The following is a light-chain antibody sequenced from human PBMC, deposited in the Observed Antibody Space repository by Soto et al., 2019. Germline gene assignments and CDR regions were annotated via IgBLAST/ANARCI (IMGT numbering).Light chain of an antibody. V-gene: IGLV2-14*01. CDR1: SSDIGRYNF. CDR2: EVT. Sequence: QSVLTQPASVSGSPGQSITISCTGTSSDIGRYNFVSWYQQHPGKAPKLLVYEVTNRPSGVSNRFSGSKSGNTASLTIFGLQTEDEADYYCSSYSSSDIFYVFGTGTKLTVL. J-gene: IGLJ1*01. CDR3: SSYSSSDIFYV.